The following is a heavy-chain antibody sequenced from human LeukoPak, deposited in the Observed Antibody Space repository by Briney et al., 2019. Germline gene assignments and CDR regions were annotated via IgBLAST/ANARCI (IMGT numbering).Heavy chain of an antibody. D-gene: IGHD6-19*01. CDR1: GFIFREYD. CDR2: IGSCGTTI. CDR3: VRDYARLEDY. V-gene: IGHV3-11*01. J-gene: IGHJ4*02. Sequence: GGPLRLSCAVSGFIFREYDMTWPRRAPGGALVWVSYIGSCGTTIFQADSVEGRFTIYRENVKNSVYLHMNSLRADDTAVYYCVRDYARLEDYWGQGTLVSVP.